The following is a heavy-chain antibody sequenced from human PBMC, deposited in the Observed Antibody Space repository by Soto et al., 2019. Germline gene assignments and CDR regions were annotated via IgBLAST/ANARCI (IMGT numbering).Heavy chain of an antibody. Sequence: SVKVSCKASGFTFTSSAVQWVRQARGQRLEWIGWIVVGSGNTNYAQKFQERVTITRDMSTSTAYMELSSLRSEDTAVYYCAASRNGDYYYYYGMDVWGQGTTVTVSS. CDR2: IVVGSGNT. J-gene: IGHJ6*02. CDR3: AASRNGDYYYYYGMDV. V-gene: IGHV1-58*01. CDR1: GFTFTSSA. D-gene: IGHD4-17*01.